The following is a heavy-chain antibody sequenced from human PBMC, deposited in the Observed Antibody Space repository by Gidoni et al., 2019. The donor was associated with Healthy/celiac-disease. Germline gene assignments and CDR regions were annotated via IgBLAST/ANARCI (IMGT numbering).Heavy chain of an antibody. CDR1: GGSISSSSYY. D-gene: IGHD5-12*01. V-gene: IGHV4-39*01. J-gene: IGHJ4*02. CDR2: IYYSGST. CDR3: ARLVEMATSPFDY. Sequence: QLQLQESGPGLVKPSETLSLTCTVSGGSISSSSYYWGWIRQPPGKGLEWIGSIYYSGSTYYNPSLKRRVTISVDTSKNQFSLKLSSVTAADTAVYYCARLVEMATSPFDYWGQGTLVTVSS.